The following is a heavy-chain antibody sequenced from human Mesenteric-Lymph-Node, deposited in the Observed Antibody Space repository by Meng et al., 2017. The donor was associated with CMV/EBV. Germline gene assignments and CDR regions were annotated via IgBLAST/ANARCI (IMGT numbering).Heavy chain of an antibody. J-gene: IGHJ6*02. Sequence: GESLKISCAASGFTFTSYGMSWVRQAPGKGLEWVAFIPYEGSDTYHAASVKGRFTISRDNSKNTLYLRMNSLRPEDTAVYHCAKDRRGDNFYYYAMDLWGQGTSVTVSS. CDR1: GFTFTSYG. CDR2: IPYEGSDT. V-gene: IGHV3-30*02. CDR3: AKDRRGDNFYYYAMDL. D-gene: IGHD3-10*01.